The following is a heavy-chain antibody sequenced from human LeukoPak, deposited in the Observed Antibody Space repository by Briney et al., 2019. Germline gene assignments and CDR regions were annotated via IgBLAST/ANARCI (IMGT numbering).Heavy chain of an antibody. Sequence: GASVKVSCKASGYTFTGYYMHWVRQAPGQGLEWMGWINPNSGGTNYAQKFQGRVTMTRNTSISTAYMELSSLRSEDTAVYYCARVNIAAAGKDYYYYMDVWGKGTTVTVSS. CDR3: ARVNIAAAGKDYYYYMDV. CDR1: GYTFTGYY. D-gene: IGHD6-13*01. CDR2: INPNSGGT. J-gene: IGHJ6*03. V-gene: IGHV1-2*02.